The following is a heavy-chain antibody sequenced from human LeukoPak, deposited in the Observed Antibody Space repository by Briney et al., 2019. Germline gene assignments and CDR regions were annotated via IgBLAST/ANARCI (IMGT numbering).Heavy chain of an antibody. D-gene: IGHD6-19*01. J-gene: IGHJ6*03. CDR2: IHHDGSNK. V-gene: IGHV3-30*02. CDR3: ARAPKYSSGWYLYYYYYMDV. CDR1: GFTFSSYG. Sequence: GGSLRLSCAASGFTFSSYGMHWVRQAPGKGLDWVAFIHHDGSNKYYADSVRGRFTISRDNSKNTLYLQMNSLRAEDTAVYYCARAPKYSSGWYLYYYYYMDVWGKGTTVTVSS.